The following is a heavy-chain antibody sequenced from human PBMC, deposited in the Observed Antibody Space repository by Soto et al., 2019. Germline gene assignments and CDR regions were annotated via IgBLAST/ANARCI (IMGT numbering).Heavy chain of an antibody. V-gene: IGHV3-33*01. J-gene: IGHJ4*02. CDR3: ARDQYYYDSSGYPADY. CDR2: IWYDGSNK. D-gene: IGHD3-22*01. CDR1: GFTFSSYG. Sequence: PGGSLRLSCAASGFTFSSYGMHWVRQAPGKGLEWVAVIWYDGSNKYYADSVKGRFTISRDNSKNTLYLQMNSLRAEDTAVYYCARDQYYYDSSGYPADYWGQGTRVTVSS.